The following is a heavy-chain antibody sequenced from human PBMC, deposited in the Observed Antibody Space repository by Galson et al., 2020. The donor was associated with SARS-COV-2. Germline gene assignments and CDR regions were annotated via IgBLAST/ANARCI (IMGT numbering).Heavy chain of an antibody. CDR3: VNLGYSGSQ. Sequence: GESLKISCQASGLTFPDYTWSWVRQAPGKGLEWVGFIRRRDYGGATETAASVRDRFTISRDDSKGVVYLQMNSLMTEDTAMYYCVNLGYSGSQWGQGTLVTVSS. CDR1: GLTFPDYT. J-gene: IGHJ4*02. V-gene: IGHV3-49*04. CDR2: IRRRDYGGAT. D-gene: IGHD1-26*01.